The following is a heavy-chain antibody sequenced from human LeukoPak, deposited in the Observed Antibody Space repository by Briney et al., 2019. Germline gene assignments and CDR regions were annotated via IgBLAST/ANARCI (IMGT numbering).Heavy chain of an antibody. CDR3: ARYHNGYDDY. CDR1: GENFSIYF. D-gene: IGHD3-3*01. Sequence: PSETLSLTCAVYGENFSIYFYSWIRQPPGKGLEWIGEINHGGSTSYNPSLKSRVTISLDTSKSHFSLKLSSVTAADTAVYYCARYHNGYDDYWGQGTLVTVSS. J-gene: IGHJ4*02. V-gene: IGHV4-34*01. CDR2: INHGGST.